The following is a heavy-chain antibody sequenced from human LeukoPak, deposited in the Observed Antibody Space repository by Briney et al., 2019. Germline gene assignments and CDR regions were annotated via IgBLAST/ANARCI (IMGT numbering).Heavy chain of an antibody. D-gene: IGHD3-22*01. CDR2: IYYRGST. Sequence: SETLSLTCTVSGGSISSGGYYWSWIRQHPGKGLEWIGYIYYRGSTYYNPSLKSRVTISVDTSKNQFSLKLSSVTAADTAVYYCARGGTPSPGDYYDSSGFDYWGQGTLVTVSS. CDR1: GGSISSGGYY. V-gene: IGHV4-31*03. J-gene: IGHJ4*02. CDR3: ARGGTPSPGDYYDSSGFDY.